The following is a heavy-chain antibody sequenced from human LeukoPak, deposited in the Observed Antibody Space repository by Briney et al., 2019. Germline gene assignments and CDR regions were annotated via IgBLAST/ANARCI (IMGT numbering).Heavy chain of an antibody. D-gene: IGHD6-13*01. CDR1: GGSISSSSYY. J-gene: IGHJ6*02. V-gene: IGHV4-39*07. CDR3: ASDRRQQLRFYGMDV. Sequence: SETLSLTCTVSGGSISSSSYYWGWIRQPPGKGLEWIGSIYYSGSTYYNPSLKSRVTISVDTSKNQFSLKLSSVTAADTAVYYCASDRRQQLRFYGMDVWGQGTTVTVSS. CDR2: IYYSGST.